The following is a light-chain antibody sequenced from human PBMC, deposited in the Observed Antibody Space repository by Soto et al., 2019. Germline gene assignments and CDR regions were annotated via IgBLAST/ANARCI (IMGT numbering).Light chain of an antibody. CDR3: QQYNNWPPWT. J-gene: IGKJ1*01. Sequence: EIVMTQSPATLSVSPGERATLSCRASQSVSSNLAWYQQKPGQAPRLLIYGASTSATGIPARFSGSGSGTEYILTISSLQSEDFFVYYCQQYNNWPPWTFGQGTKVEIK. CDR1: QSVSSN. CDR2: GAS. V-gene: IGKV3-15*01.